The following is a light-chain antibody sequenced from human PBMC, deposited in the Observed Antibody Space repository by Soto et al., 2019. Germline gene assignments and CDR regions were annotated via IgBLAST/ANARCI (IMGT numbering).Light chain of an antibody. V-gene: IGKV3-11*01. Sequence: DIVLTQSPATLSLSPGERATLSCRASQSVRSDLAWYHQKPGQAPRLLMFGASTRATGIPARCSGSGSGTAFTLTSSTLEPEDFAVYDCHQRQSWPRTFGQGTKV. CDR3: HQRQSWPRT. CDR2: GAS. J-gene: IGKJ1*01. CDR1: QSVRSD.